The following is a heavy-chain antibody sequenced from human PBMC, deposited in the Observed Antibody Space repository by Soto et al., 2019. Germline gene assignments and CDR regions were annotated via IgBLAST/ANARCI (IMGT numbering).Heavy chain of an antibody. J-gene: IGHJ6*02. Sequence: PSETLSLTCTVSGGSISSVDYYWSWIRQPPGKGLEWIGRIHSSGSAHYNPSLNSRITISVDTSKNQFSLKVTSVTAADTAVYYCARLYGYCIRNSCHGHYAMDVWGQGTTVTVSS. D-gene: IGHD2-2*01. CDR2: IHSSGSA. CDR3: ARLYGYCIRNSCHGHYAMDV. CDR1: GGSISSVDYY. V-gene: IGHV4-30-4*01.